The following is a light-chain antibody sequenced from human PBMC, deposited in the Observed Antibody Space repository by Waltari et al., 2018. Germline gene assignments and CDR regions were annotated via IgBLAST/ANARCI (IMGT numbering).Light chain of an antibody. Sequence: QSALTQPASVSGSPGQSITISCTATSSDVGSYDLASWYQQHPGRAPKLMIYEGSKRPSGVSNRFSGSKSGNTASLTISGLQAEDEADYYCCSYAGSNWVFGGGTKLTVL. V-gene: IGLV2-23*01. CDR3: CSYAGSNWV. CDR1: SSDVGSYDL. J-gene: IGLJ3*02. CDR2: EGS.